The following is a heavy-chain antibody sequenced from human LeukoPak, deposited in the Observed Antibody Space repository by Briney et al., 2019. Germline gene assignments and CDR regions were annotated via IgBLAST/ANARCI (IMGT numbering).Heavy chain of an antibody. J-gene: IGHJ4*02. V-gene: IGHV4-38-2*02. CDR1: GYSISNGYY. Sequence: SETLSLTCTVSGYSISNGYYWGWIRQPPGKGLEWIGSIYYSGSTYYNPSLKSRVTISVDTSKNQFSLKLSSVTAADTAVYYCARYHSGYDDYWGQGTLVTVSS. D-gene: IGHD5-12*01. CDR2: IYYSGST. CDR3: ARYHSGYDDY.